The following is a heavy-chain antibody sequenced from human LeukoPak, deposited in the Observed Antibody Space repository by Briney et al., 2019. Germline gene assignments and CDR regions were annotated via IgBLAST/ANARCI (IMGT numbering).Heavy chain of an antibody. CDR1: GGTLSTYG. D-gene: IGHD3-22*01. J-gene: IGHJ4*02. V-gene: IGHV1-69*13. CDR2: IIPFLGTV. Sequence: SVKVYYKASGGTLSTYGISWVRQAPGHGLEWMGGIIPFLGTVNYAQKFQGRVTITADEPTTTAYMELSSLRSEDTAVYYCARDFYFYDSSGYFDYWGQGTLVTVSS. CDR3: ARDFYFYDSSGYFDY.